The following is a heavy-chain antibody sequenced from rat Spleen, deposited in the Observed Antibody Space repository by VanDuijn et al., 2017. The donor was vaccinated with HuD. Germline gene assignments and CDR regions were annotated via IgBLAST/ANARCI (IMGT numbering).Heavy chain of an antibody. D-gene: IGHD3-6*01. Sequence: EVQLVESDGGLVRPGRSLKLSCAASGFTFSDYVMAWVRQAPKKGLEWVASITNTGGSTYYPDSVKGRFTISRDNAKSTLYLQMNSLRSEDTAIYYCTKNWDYWGQGVMVTVSS. CDR3: TKNWDY. CDR1: GFTFSDYV. CDR2: ITNTGGST. V-gene: IGHV5-17*01. J-gene: IGHJ2*01.